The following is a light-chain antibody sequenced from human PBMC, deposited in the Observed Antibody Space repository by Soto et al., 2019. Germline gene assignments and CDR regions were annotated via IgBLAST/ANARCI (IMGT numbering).Light chain of an antibody. V-gene: IGLV1-40*01. CDR1: RSNIGAGYD. CDR3: QSYDSSPSGWV. CDR2: TTN. J-gene: IGLJ3*02. Sequence: QSVLTQPPSVSGAPGQTVTISCTGSRSNIGAGYDVHWYKQFPGTAPKLLIYTTNFRPSGVPDRFSGSKSGTSASLAITGLQAEDEADYYCQSYDSSPSGWVFGGGTKVTVL.